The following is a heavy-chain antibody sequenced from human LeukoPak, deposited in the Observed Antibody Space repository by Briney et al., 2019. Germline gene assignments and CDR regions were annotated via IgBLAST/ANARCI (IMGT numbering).Heavy chain of an antibody. CDR3: ARDQHYALMGWRYYFDY. J-gene: IGHJ4*02. Sequence: PGGSLRLSCGTSGFTFDSYAMSWVRQAPGKGLEWVSTISHGGGSRYYADSVKGRFTISRDNAKNSLYLQMNSLRDEDTAVYYCARDQHYALMGWRYYFDYWGRGILVTVSS. V-gene: IGHV3-23*01. CDR2: ISHGGGSR. D-gene: IGHD3-16*01. CDR1: GFTFDSYA.